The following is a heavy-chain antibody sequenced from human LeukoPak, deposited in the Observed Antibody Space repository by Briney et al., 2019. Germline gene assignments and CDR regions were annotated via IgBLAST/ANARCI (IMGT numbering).Heavy chain of an antibody. CDR3: ARDTTVISPPSF. J-gene: IGHJ4*02. CDR2: IIPFFDIT. V-gene: IGHV1-69*04. D-gene: IGHD1-14*01. Sequence: SVKVSCNLSGGTFSNYAISWVRQAPGQGLEWMGRIIPFFDITNYGQKFQGRVTFTADKSTATAYMELTSLRYEDTAIYYCARDTTVISPPSFWGRGTLVTVSS. CDR1: GGTFSNYA.